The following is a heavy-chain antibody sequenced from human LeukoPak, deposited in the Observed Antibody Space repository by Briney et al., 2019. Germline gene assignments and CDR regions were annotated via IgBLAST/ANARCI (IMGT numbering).Heavy chain of an antibody. Sequence: GASVKVSCKASGGTFSSYAISWVRQAPGQGLEWMGGIIPIFGTANYAQKFQGRVTITADKSTSTAYMELSSLRSEDTAVYYCARVFDSGSQAYFHYMDVWGKGTTVTISS. V-gene: IGHV1-69*06. CDR2: IIPIFGTA. D-gene: IGHD3-10*01. CDR1: GGTFSSYA. J-gene: IGHJ6*03. CDR3: ARVFDSGSQAYFHYMDV.